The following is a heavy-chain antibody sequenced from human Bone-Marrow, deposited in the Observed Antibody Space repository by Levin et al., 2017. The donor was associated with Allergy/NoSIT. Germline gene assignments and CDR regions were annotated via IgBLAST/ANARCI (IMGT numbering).Heavy chain of an antibody. CDR3: ARGLIWLGAYYFDT. CDR1: GFNFANYG. J-gene: IGHJ4*02. V-gene: IGHV3-33*01. Sequence: GGSLRLSCAASGFNFANYGMHWVRQAPGKGLEWVAGLWYDGGNEAYTDSVKGRFSISRDNSKNTVWLQMNRLRGEDTALYYCARGLIWLGAYYFDTWGQGTLVSVSS. D-gene: IGHD3-10*01. CDR2: LWYDGGNE.